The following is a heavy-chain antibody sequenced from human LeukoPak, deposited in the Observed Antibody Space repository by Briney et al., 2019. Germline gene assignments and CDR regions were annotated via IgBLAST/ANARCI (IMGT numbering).Heavy chain of an antibody. V-gene: IGHV4-34*01. CDR3: ARRPGSSWYAAFDI. CDR2: INHSGST. Sequence: SETLSLTCAVYGGSFSGYYWSWIRQPPGKGLEWLGEINHSGSTNYNPSLKSRVTMSEDTSKKQFSLKLSSVTAADTAVYYCARRPGSSWYAAFDIWGQGTMVTVSS. CDR1: GGSFSGYY. J-gene: IGHJ3*02. D-gene: IGHD6-13*01.